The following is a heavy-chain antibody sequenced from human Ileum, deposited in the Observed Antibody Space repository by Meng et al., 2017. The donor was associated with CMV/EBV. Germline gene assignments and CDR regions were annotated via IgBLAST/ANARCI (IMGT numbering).Heavy chain of an antibody. Sequence: GFTFDDSAMHWVRQAPGRGLEWVSLISWDGSTTYHADSLKGRFTTSRDNSKNSLYLQMNSLRPEDTAMYYCAKGFYGSGSYFPYFDYWGQGTLVTVSS. CDR2: ISWDGSTT. V-gene: IGHV3-43D*03. CDR1: GFTFDDSA. J-gene: IGHJ4*02. D-gene: IGHD3-10*01. CDR3: AKGFYGSGSYFPYFDY.